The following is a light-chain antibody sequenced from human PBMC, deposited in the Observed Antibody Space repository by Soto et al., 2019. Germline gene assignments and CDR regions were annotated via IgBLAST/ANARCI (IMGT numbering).Light chain of an antibody. Sequence: DIPMTQSPSSLSASVGDRVTITCRASQSISSYLNWDQQKPGKAPKLLIYAASSLQSGVPSRFSGSGSGTDFTLTISSLQPEDFATYYCQQSYSTLWTFGQGTKVEIK. J-gene: IGKJ1*01. V-gene: IGKV1-39*01. CDR1: QSISSY. CDR2: AAS. CDR3: QQSYSTLWT.